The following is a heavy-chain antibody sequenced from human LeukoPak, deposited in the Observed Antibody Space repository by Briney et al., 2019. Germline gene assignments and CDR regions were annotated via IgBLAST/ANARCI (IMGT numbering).Heavy chain of an antibody. CDR2: MYYSGST. CDR3: ARGTLGYDFWSGYYNGKRNWFDP. V-gene: IGHV4-39*07. J-gene: IGHJ5*02. D-gene: IGHD3-3*01. CDR1: GGSINSSSYY. Sequence: SETLSLTCTVSGGSINSSSYYWGWIRQPPGKGLEWIGSMYYSGSTYYNPSLKSRVTISVDASKNQFSLKLSSVTAADTAVYYCARGTLGYDFWSGYYNGKRNWFDPWGQGALVTVSS.